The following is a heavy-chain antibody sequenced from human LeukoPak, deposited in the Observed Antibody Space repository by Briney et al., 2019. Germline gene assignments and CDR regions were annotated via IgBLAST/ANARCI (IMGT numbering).Heavy chain of an antibody. Sequence: GGSLRLSCAASGFTFSSHWMHWVRQAPGKGLVWVSRINSDGSRTTYADSVKGRFTTSRDNAKNTLFLQMNSLRAEDTAVYYCTRDFDFSSAIWGQGTLVTVSS. V-gene: IGHV3-74*01. D-gene: IGHD3-3*01. J-gene: IGHJ4*02. CDR2: INSDGSRT. CDR3: TRDFDFSSAI. CDR1: GFTFSSHW.